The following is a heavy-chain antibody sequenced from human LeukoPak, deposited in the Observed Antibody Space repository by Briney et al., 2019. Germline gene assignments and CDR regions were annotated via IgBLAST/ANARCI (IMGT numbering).Heavy chain of an antibody. Sequence: GGSLRLSCAASGFTFGSYAVSWVRQAPGKGLDWVSTISASGARTYYADSVRGRFTISRDNSKNTLYLQMNSLRAEDTAVYYCAKVGTYSDSSGYLKWFDPWGQGTLVTVSS. D-gene: IGHD3-22*01. V-gene: IGHV3-23*01. CDR2: ISASGART. J-gene: IGHJ5*02. CDR3: AKVGTYSDSSGYLKWFDP. CDR1: GFTFGSYA.